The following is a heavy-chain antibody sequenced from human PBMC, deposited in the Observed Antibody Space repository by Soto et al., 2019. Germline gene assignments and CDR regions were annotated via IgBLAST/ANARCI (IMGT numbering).Heavy chain of an antibody. V-gene: IGHV3-30*18. CDR1: GFTFGRYA. CDR2: ISYTGANT. D-gene: IGHD3-22*01. CDR3: AKHMDDGGYFYVEGADH. J-gene: IGHJ4*02. Sequence: PGGSLRLSCVASGFTFGRYAMHWVRQPPGRGLEWVAVISYTGANTYYVGSVRGRFTISRDNSKNTLYLQMNSLRAEDTAMYYCAKHMDDGGYFYVEGADHWGQGTLVTVSS.